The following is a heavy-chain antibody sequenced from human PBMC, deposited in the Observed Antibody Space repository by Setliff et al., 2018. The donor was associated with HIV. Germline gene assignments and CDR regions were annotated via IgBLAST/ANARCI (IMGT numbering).Heavy chain of an antibody. CDR2: ISAYNGDT. CDR1: GYTFTSYG. Sequence: GASVKVSCKASGYTFTSYGISWVRQAPGQGLEWMGWISAYNGDTNYAQKFQDRVTMTRDTSINTAYMELSRLRSDDTAVYYCAREYDVLTGYYISAFDIWGQGTMVTVSS. D-gene: IGHD3-9*01. J-gene: IGHJ3*02. V-gene: IGHV1-18*01. CDR3: AREYDVLTGYYISAFDI.